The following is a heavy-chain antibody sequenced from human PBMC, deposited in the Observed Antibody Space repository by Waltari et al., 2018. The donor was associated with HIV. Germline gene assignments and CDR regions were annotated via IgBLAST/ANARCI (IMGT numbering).Heavy chain of an antibody. CDR1: GHSVSSGTAA. D-gene: IGHD5-18*01. CDR2: TYYRSEWHH. J-gene: IGHJ5*02. CDR3: VRDSYGFDT. V-gene: IGHV6-1*01. Sequence: QVQLKQSGPGLVEASHSIFLSCVLSGHSVSSGTAAWNWFRQSPAGGLQWLGKTYYRSEWHHAYSVSLKGRMVINSDTEKNQFSLHLSSVTPGDTATYYCVRDSYGFDTWGEGTLVTVPP.